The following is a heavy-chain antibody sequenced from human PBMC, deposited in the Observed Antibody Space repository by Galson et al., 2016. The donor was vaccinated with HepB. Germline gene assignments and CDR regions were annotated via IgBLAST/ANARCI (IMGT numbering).Heavy chain of an antibody. CDR2: IYWDDNK. J-gene: IGHJ6*02. CDR3: VHSREGATGDYYYGLDV. Sequence: PALVKPTQTLTLTCTFSGFSVSTSGVGVGCIRQSPGKDREWLALIYWDDNKRTSPSLKSRLSITKDTSKNQVVLTMTNMDPVDTATYYCVHSREGATGDYYYGLDVWGQGTTVTVSS. D-gene: IGHD1-26*01. CDR1: GFSVSTSGVG. V-gene: IGHV2-5*02.